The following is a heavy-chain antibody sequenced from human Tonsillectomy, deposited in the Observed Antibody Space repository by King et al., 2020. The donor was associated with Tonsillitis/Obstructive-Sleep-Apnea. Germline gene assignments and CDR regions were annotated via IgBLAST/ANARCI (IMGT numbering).Heavy chain of an antibody. Sequence: QLVQSGAEVKKPGESLKISCKGSGYSFNNYWIGWVRQMPGKGLEWMGIIYPGDSDTKYSPSFQGQVTISADKSISTAYLQWSSLKASDTAMYYCARQQALAGTVLHYFDSWGQGTLVTVSS. J-gene: IGHJ4*02. CDR3: ARQQALAGTVLHYFDS. D-gene: IGHD6-19*01. CDR2: IYPGDSDT. CDR1: GYSFNNYW. V-gene: IGHV5-51*01.